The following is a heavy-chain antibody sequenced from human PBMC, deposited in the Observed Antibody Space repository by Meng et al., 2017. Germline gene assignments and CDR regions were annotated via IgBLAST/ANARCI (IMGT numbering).Heavy chain of an antibody. J-gene: IGHJ4*02. V-gene: IGHV3-48*04. CDR2: ISSSGSTI. CDR1: GFIFRSYA. Sequence: VQLVASGGGVVQTVSPLRLSCAVSGFIFRSYAMHWVRQAPGKGLEWVSYISSSGSTIYYADSVKGRFPISRDNAKNSLYLQMNSLRAEDTAVYYCARGGAARPPDYWGQGTLVTVSS. CDR3: ARGGAARPPDY. D-gene: IGHD6-6*01.